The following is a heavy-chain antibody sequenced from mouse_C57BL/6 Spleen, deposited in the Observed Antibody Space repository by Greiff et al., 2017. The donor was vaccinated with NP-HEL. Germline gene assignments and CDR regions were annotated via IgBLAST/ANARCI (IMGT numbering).Heavy chain of an antibody. J-gene: IGHJ1*03. CDR1: GYTFTSYW. D-gene: IGHD1-1*01. CDR3: ARRGSSNWYFDV. V-gene: IGHV1-50*01. Sequence: QVQLQQSGAELVKPGASVKLSCKASGYTFTSYWMQWVKQRPGQGLEWIGEIDPSDSYTNYNQKFKGKATLTVDTSSSTAYMQLSSLTSEDSAVYYCARRGSSNWYFDVWGTGTTVTVSS. CDR2: IDPSDSYT.